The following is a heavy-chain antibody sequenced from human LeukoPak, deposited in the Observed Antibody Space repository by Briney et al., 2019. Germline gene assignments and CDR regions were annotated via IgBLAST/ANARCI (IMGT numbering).Heavy chain of an antibody. CDR1: GFTFSSYW. V-gene: IGHV3-74*01. J-gene: IGHJ4*02. CDR2: INSDGSST. Sequence: GGSLRLSCAASGFTFSSYWMHWVRQSPGKGLVWVSGINSDGSSTSYADSVKGRFTISRDNAKNMVYLQMNSLRAEDTAVYHCATSRTFDYWGQGTLVTVSS. CDR3: ATSRTFDY.